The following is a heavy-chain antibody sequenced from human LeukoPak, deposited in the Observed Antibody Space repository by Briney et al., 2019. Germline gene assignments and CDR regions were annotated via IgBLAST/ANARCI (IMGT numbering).Heavy chain of an antibody. CDR2: MNPNSGNT. Sequence: GASVKVSCKAAGYTFTSYDINWGRQATGQGLEWMGWMNPNSGNTVYAQKFQGRVTMTRNTSISTGYMELSSLRSEDTAVYYCARGRLTAAALDYWGQGTLVTVSS. J-gene: IGHJ4*02. CDR3: ARGRLTAAALDY. CDR1: GYTFTSYD. D-gene: IGHD2-2*01. V-gene: IGHV1-8*01.